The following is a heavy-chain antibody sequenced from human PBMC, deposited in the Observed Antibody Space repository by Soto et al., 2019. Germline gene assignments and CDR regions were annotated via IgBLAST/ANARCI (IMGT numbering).Heavy chain of an antibody. CDR1: GGSISSSSYY. J-gene: IGHJ6*02. Sequence: SETLSLTCTVSGGSISSSSYYWGWIRQPPGKGLEWIGSIYYSGSTYYNPSLKSRVTISVDTSKNQFSLKLSSVTAADTAVYYCASFYVWGSYRQYYYYYYGMDVWGQGTTVTVSS. CDR2: IYYSGST. V-gene: IGHV4-39*01. D-gene: IGHD3-16*02. CDR3: ASFYVWGSYRQYYYYYYGMDV.